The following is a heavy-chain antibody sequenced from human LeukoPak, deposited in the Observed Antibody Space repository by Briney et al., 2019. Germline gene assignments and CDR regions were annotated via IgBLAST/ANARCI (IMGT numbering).Heavy chain of an antibody. V-gene: IGHV1-2*06. CDR3: ARSDPGAPTDIQYCGGDCYYFDY. Sequence: RRASVKVSCKASGYTFTSYGISWVRQAPGQGLEWMGRINPNSGGTNYAQKFQGRVTMTRDTSISTAYMELSRLRSDDTAVYYCARSDPGAPTDIQYCGGDCYYFDYWGQGTLVTVSS. D-gene: IGHD2-21*02. CDR1: GYTFTSYG. CDR2: INPNSGGT. J-gene: IGHJ4*02.